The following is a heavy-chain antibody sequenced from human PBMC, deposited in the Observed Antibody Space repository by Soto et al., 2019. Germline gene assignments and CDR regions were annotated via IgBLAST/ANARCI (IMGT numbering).Heavy chain of an antibody. D-gene: IGHD2-2*01. Sequence: EVQLLESGGGLIQPGGSLRLSCAASGFTFSSYAMNWVRQAPGKGLEWVSTIIGSGGSTYYADSVRGRFTIFRDYSKHTLYQQMNSLRVEDTAVYYCAKDQGDVPAAIVSWGQGTLVTVSS. CDR1: GFTFSSYA. V-gene: IGHV3-23*01. CDR3: AKDQGDVPAAIVS. CDR2: IIGSGGST. J-gene: IGHJ4*02.